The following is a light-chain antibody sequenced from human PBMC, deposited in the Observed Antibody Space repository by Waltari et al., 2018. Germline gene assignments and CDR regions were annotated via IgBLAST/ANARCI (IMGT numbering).Light chain of an antibody. CDR1: QNINSW. Sequence: DIQMTQSPSTLSASVGDRLTIPCRASQNINSWLAWYQQKPGKAPKLLIYKASSLETGVPSRFSGSESGTEFTLTINSLQPDDFATYYCQQYNSYHIFTFGPGTKVEI. V-gene: IGKV1-5*03. J-gene: IGKJ3*01. CDR2: KAS. CDR3: QQYNSYHIFT.